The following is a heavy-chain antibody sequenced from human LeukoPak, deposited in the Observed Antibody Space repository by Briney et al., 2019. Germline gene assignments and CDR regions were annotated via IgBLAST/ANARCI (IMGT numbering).Heavy chain of an antibody. V-gene: IGHV3-NL1*01. CDR3: ARGVRGLGVYYYYYMDV. CDR1: GFTFSSYA. Sequence: PGRSLRLSCAASGFTFSSYAMHWVRQAPGKGLEWVSVIYSGGSTYYADSVKGRFTISRDNSKNTLYLQMNSLRAEDTAVYYCARGVRGLGVYYYYYMDVWGKGTTVTVSS. J-gene: IGHJ6*03. D-gene: IGHD1-26*01. CDR2: IYSGGST.